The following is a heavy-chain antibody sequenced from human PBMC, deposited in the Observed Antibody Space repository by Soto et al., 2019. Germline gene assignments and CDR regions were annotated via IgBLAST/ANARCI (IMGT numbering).Heavy chain of an antibody. CDR2: IYYSGST. CDR3: ARDSWGSSSWYGGGFDP. Sequence: SATLSLTCTFLSAPICSYYWSWIRQAPGQGLEWIGYIYYSGSTNYNPSLKSRVTISVDTSKNQFSLKLSSVTAADTAVYYCARDSWGSSSWYGGGFDPWGQGTLVTVS. CDR1: SAPICSYY. J-gene: IGHJ5*02. D-gene: IGHD6-13*01. V-gene: IGHV4-59*01.